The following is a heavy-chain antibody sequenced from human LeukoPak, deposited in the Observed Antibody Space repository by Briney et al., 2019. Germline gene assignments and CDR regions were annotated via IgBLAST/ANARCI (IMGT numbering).Heavy chain of an antibody. Sequence: GGSLRLSCAASGFTFISHDMNWIRQVPGKGLMWVSRINSDGSSTNYADSVKGRFTISRDNAKNTLYLQMNSLRAEDTAVYYCARAGRGLRYFDWLTYDYWGQGALVTVSS. CDR3: ARAGRGLRYFDWLTYDY. J-gene: IGHJ4*02. V-gene: IGHV3-74*01. D-gene: IGHD3-9*01. CDR1: GFTFISHD. CDR2: INSDGSST.